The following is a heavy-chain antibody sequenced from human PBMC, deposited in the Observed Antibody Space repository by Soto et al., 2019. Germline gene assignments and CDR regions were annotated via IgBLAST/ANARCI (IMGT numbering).Heavy chain of an antibody. CDR1: GASLSRGRDY. J-gene: IGHJ5*02. D-gene: IGHD3-9*01. CDR2: IYYSGTT. CDR3: ARAASPSFDLLSACDP. V-gene: IGHV4-61*01. Sequence: SXTQSLTCPVSGASLSRGRDYWSWIRTPPGKGLEWLGYIYYSGTTKYNPSLTSRVTLSVDMSKNQFSLKLNSVTAADSAVYFGARAASPSFDLLSACDPWGQGVRVTVSA.